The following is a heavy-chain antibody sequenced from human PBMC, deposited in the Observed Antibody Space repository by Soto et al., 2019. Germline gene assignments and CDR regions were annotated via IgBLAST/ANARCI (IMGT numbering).Heavy chain of an antibody. J-gene: IGHJ4*02. Sequence: GGSLRLSCAASGFTFSSYAMHWVRQAPGKGLEWVAVISYDGSNKYYADSVKGRFTISRDNSKNTLYLQMNSLRDEDTAVYYCVRGKTGYGNFDSWGQGTLVTVSS. CDR3: VRGKTGYGNFDS. V-gene: IGHV3-30-3*01. D-gene: IGHD5-12*01. CDR2: ISYDGSNK. CDR1: GFTFSSYA.